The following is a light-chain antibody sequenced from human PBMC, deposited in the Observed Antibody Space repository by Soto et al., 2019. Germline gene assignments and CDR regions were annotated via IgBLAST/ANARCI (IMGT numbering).Light chain of an antibody. Sequence: DIQMTQSPSTLSASVGDRVTITCRASQSISTWLAWYQQKAGKAPSLLIFKASELESGVPSRFTGSGSGTDFTFTISSLQPEDIATYYGQQYDNLPQYTFGQGTRLEIK. CDR1: QSISTW. CDR2: KAS. J-gene: IGKJ5*01. V-gene: IGKV1-5*03. CDR3: QQYDNLPQYT.